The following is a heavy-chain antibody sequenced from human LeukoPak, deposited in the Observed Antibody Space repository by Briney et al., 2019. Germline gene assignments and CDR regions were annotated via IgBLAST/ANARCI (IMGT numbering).Heavy chain of an antibody. D-gene: IGHD6-13*01. V-gene: IGHV1-8*01. CDR3: ARVPDIAAAGTPENWIDP. J-gene: IGHJ5*02. CDR1: GYTFTSYD. CDR2: MNPNSGNT. Sequence: ASVKVSCKASGYTFTSYDINWVRQAAGQGLEWMGWMNPNSGNTGYAQKFQGRVTMTRNTSISTAYMELSSLRSEDTAVYYCARVPDIAAAGTPENWIDPWGQGTLVTVSS.